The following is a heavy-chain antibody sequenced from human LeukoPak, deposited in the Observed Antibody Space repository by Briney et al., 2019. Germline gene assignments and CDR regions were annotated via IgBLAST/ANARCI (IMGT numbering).Heavy chain of an antibody. D-gene: IGHD1-26*01. Sequence: PSETLSLTCTVSGGSVSSGSYYWSWIRQPPGKGLEWIGYIYYSGSTNYNPSPKSRVTISVDTSKNQFSLKLSSVTAADTAVYYCARGGSYEDWFDPWGQGTLVTVSS. CDR2: IYYSGST. CDR1: GGSVSSGSYY. CDR3: ARGGSYEDWFDP. V-gene: IGHV4-61*01. J-gene: IGHJ5*02.